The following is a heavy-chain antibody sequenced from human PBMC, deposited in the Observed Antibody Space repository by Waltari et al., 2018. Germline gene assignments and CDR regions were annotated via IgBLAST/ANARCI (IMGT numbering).Heavy chain of an antibody. V-gene: IGHV1-69*13. J-gene: IGHJ5*02. CDR1: GGTFSSYA. CDR2: IIPIFGTA. CDR3: ATTGGYPGRFDP. D-gene: IGHD3-22*01. Sequence: QVQRVQSGAEVKKPGSSVKGSCKAAGGTFSSYAISWVRPAPGQGLEWMGRIIPIFGTANYAQTFQGSVTITAYTSTSTAYMELSSLSSEDTAVYYCATTGGYPGRFDPWGQGTLVTVSS.